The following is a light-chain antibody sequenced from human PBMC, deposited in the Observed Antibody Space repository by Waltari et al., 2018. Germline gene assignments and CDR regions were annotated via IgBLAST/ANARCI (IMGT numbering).Light chain of an antibody. CDR2: NVN. CDR1: STDIGGSDS. CDR3: NSYTSRSTMI. Sequence: QSALTQPASVSGSPGQSITISCTGRSTDIGGSDSVSWYRQDPGKAPKLIIHNVNKRPSCVSDRFSGSKSGNTASLTISGLQAEDEAHYFCNSYTSRSTMIFGGGTTLTV. V-gene: IGLV2-14*01. J-gene: IGLJ2*01.